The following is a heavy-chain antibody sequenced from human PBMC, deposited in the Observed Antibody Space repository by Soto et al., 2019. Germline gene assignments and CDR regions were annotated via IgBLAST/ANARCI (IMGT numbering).Heavy chain of an antibody. V-gene: IGHV1-69*01. D-gene: IGHD2-15*01. CDR2: IIPIFGTA. CDR3: ARVIEHSAHFDY. Sequence: QVQLVQSGAEVKKPGSSVKVSCKASGGTFSSYAISWVRQAPGQGLEWMGGIIPIFGTANYAQKFQGRVTITADESTSTAHMELGSLRSEDTAVYYCARVIEHSAHFDYWGQGTLVTVSS. J-gene: IGHJ4*02. CDR1: GGTFSSYA.